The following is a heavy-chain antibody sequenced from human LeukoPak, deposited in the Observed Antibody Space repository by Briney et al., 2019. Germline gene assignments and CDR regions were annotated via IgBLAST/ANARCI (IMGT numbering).Heavy chain of an antibody. Sequence: ASVKVSCKASGYTFTSYGINWVRQAPGQGLEWLGWLSGYTGHTNYVQKIQGRVTMTTDTSTNTAYMELKSPRSDDTAVYYCAGGPGIAVAGVFDYWGQGSLVTVSS. V-gene: IGHV1-18*04. J-gene: IGHJ4*02. CDR1: GYTFTSYG. CDR2: LSGYTGHT. D-gene: IGHD6-19*01. CDR3: AGGPGIAVAGVFDY.